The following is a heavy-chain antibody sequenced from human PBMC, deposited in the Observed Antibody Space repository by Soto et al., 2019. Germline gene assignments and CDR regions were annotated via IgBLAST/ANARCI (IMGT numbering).Heavy chain of an antibody. Sequence: QVQLVESGGGVVQPGRSLRLSCAASGFTFSSYGMHWVRQAPGKGLEWVAVISYDGSNKYYADSVKGRFTISRDNSKNTLYLQMNSLRAEDTAVYYCAKDRQRIAAATYDYGMDVW. V-gene: IGHV3-30*18. CDR2: ISYDGSNK. J-gene: IGHJ6*01. CDR1: GFTFSSYG. CDR3: AKDRQRIAAATYDYGMDV. D-gene: IGHD6-13*01.